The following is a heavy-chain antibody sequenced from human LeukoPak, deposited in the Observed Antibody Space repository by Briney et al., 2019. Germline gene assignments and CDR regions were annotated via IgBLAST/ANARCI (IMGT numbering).Heavy chain of an antibody. V-gene: IGHV4-31*03. Sequence: SETLSLTCTVSGGSISSGGYYWSWIRQHPGKGLEWIGYIYYSGSTYYNPSLKSRVTISVDTSKNQFSLKLSSVTAADTAVYYCARGVTMIVVVIHDWYFDLWGRGTLVTVSS. D-gene: IGHD3-22*01. CDR2: IYYSGST. CDR3: ARGVTMIVVVIHDWYFDL. CDR1: GGSISSGGYY. J-gene: IGHJ2*01.